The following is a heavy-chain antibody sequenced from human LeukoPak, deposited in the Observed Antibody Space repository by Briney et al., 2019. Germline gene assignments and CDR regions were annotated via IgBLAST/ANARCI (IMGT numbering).Heavy chain of an antibody. D-gene: IGHD1-1*01. Sequence: SGPTLVNPTQTLTLACTFSGFSLSTSGMCVSWIRQPPGKALEWLARIDWDDDKYYSTSLQTRLTMSKDTSKNQVVLTMTNMDPVDTGTYYCARSSGTRAYGMDVWAKGPRSPSP. CDR1: GFSLSTSGMC. CDR2: IDWDDDK. V-gene: IGHV2-70*11. CDR3: ARSSGTRAYGMDV. J-gene: IGHJ6*02.